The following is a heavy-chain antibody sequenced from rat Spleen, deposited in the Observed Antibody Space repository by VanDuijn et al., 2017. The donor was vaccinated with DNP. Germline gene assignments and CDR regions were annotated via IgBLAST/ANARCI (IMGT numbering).Heavy chain of an antibody. CDR3: ARGDSGSYDY. D-gene: IGHD1-3*01. Sequence: QVQLKESGPGLVQPSQTLSLTCTVSGFSLTSNSVSWVRQPPGKGLEWMGTIWSDGSTDCNSALKSRLTISRDTSKNQVFLKMNSLQGEDTATYYCARGDSGSYDYWGQGVMVTVSS. J-gene: IGHJ2*01. CDR2: IWSDGST. V-gene: IGHV2-1*01. CDR1: GFSLTSNS.